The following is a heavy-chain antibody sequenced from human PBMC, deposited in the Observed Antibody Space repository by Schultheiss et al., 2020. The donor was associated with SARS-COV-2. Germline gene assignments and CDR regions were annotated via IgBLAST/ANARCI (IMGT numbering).Heavy chain of an antibody. D-gene: IGHD6-13*01. CDR3: ARVAAGRVNFDY. V-gene: IGHV4-34*01. J-gene: IGHJ4*02. CDR1: GGSFSGYY. Sequence: SETLSLTCAVYGGSFSGYYWSWIRQPPGKGLEWIGDINHRGTTNYNPSLNSRATISLDTSKNQISLRLTSVTAADTAVYYCARVAAGRVNFDYWGQGTLVTVSS. CDR2: INHRGTT.